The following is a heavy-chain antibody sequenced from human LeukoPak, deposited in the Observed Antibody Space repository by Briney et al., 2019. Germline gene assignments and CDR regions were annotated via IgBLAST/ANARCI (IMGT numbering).Heavy chain of an antibody. D-gene: IGHD6-13*01. CDR1: GFTFSSYS. J-gene: IGHJ4*02. V-gene: IGHV3-21*01. CDR3: ASRLRIAAAGSGNNY. Sequence: GGSLRLSCAASGFTFSSYSMNWVRQAPGKGLEWVSSISSSSSYMYYADSVKGRFTISRDNAKNSLYLQMNSLRAEDAAVYYCASRLRIAAAGSGNNYWGQGTLVTVSS. CDR2: ISSSSSYM.